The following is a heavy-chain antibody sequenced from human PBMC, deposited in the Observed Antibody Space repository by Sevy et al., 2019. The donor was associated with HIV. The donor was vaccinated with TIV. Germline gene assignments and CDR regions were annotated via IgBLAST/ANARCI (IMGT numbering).Heavy chain of an antibody. V-gene: IGHV3-7*01. J-gene: IGHJ4*02. CDR3: ARRYFDL. CDR1: GFSFTDFW. CDR2: INKDGSEM. Sequence: GGSLRLSCKASGFSFTDFWMQWVRQVPGKGPEWVANINKDGSEMYYVDSVKGRFTISRDNAESALYLQMHGLRAEDAATYFCARRYFDLWGQGTVVTVSS.